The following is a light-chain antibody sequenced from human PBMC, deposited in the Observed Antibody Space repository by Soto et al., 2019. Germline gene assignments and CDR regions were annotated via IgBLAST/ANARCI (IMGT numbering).Light chain of an antibody. Sequence: EIVLTQSPGTLSLSPGERATLSCRASQSVNSSYLAWYQQKPGQAPRLLIYGASNRATGIPDRFSGSGSGTDFTLTINRLEPEDFAVYYCQQYGTSRLAFGGGTKVEI. CDR2: GAS. CDR1: QSVNSSY. V-gene: IGKV3-20*01. J-gene: IGKJ4*01. CDR3: QQYGTSRLA.